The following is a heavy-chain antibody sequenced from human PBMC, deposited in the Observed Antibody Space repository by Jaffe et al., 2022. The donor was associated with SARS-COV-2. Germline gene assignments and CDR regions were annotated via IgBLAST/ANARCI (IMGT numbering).Heavy chain of an antibody. CDR1: GGSISSSSYY. CDR2: IYYSGST. V-gene: IGHV4-39*01. Sequence: QLQLQESGPGLVKPSETLSLTCTVSGGSISSSSYYWGWIRQPPGKGLEWIGSIYYSGSTYYNPSLKSRVTISVDTSKNQFSLKLSSVTAADTAVYYCARHVSDTGSGWFDPWGQGTLVTVSS. D-gene: IGHD2-15*01. J-gene: IGHJ5*02. CDR3: ARHVSDTGSGWFDP.